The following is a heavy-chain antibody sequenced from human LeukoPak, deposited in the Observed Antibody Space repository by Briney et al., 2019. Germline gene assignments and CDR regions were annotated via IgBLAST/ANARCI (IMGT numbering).Heavy chain of an antibody. Sequence: SVKVSCKASGYTFTSYGISWVRQAPGQGLEWMGRIIPILGIANYAQKFQGRVTITADKSTSTAYMELSSLRSEDTAVYPCAGRFGGGGYPYYYGMDVWGQGTTVTVSS. J-gene: IGHJ6*02. CDR3: AGRFGGGGYPYYYGMDV. D-gene: IGHD2-15*01. V-gene: IGHV1-69*04. CDR2: IIPILGIA. CDR1: GYTFTSYG.